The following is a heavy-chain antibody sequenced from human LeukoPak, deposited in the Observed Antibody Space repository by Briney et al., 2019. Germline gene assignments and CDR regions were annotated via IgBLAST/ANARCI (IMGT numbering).Heavy chain of an antibody. CDR1: GFTFSDYY. D-gene: IGHD4-23*01. CDR2: ITTSGSSI. J-gene: IGHJ4*02. CDR3: ARKTYGGNSWYFDF. Sequence: GGSLRLSCAASGFTFSDYYMSWIRQAPGKGLEWVSYITTSGSSIYYADSVKGRFTISRDNAKNSLYLQMNSLRTEDTAVYYCARKTYGGNSWYFDFWGQGTLVTVSS. V-gene: IGHV3-11*04.